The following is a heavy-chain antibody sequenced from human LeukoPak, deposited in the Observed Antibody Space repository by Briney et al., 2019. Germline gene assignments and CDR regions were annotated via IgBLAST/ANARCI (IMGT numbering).Heavy chain of an antibody. J-gene: IGHJ4*02. Sequence: GGSLRLSWAASGFTFSTYAMSWVRQAPGKGLEWVSAIGGRGVSTSYADSVRGRFTISRDNSKNTLYLQMNSLRAEDTAVYYCAKAASGNWNDVSDYWGQGTLVTVSS. D-gene: IGHD1-1*01. V-gene: IGHV3-23*01. CDR3: AKAASGNWNDVSDY. CDR2: IGGRGVST. CDR1: GFTFSTYA.